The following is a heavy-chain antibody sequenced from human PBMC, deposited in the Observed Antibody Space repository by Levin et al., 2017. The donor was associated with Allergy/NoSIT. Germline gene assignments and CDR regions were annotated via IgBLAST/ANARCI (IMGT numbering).Heavy chain of an antibody. Sequence: GGSLRLSCTASGFSVSSNYMSWVRQPPGKGLEWVSVMYPGTSTYNADSVKGRFTISRDNSKNTLVLQMNSLRGEDTAVYYCASVVYGRGPSIYRYSYMDVWGKGTTVTVSS. CDR1: GFSVSSNY. D-gene: IGHD2/OR15-2a*01. CDR2: MYPGTST. V-gene: IGHV3-66*01. CDR3: ASVVYGRGPSIYRYSYMDV. J-gene: IGHJ6*03.